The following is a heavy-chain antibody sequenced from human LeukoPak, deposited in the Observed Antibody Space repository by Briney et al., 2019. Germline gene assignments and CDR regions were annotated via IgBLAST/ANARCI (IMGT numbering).Heavy chain of an antibody. Sequence: ASVKVSCKASGYTFTSYDINWVRQATGQGLEWMGWMNPNRGNTGYAQKFQGRVTMTRNTSISTAYMELSSLRSEDTAVYYCARAYYDSSVPDYWGQGTLVTVSS. V-gene: IGHV1-8*01. D-gene: IGHD3-22*01. J-gene: IGHJ4*02. CDR1: GYTFTSYD. CDR3: ARAYYDSSVPDY. CDR2: MNPNRGNT.